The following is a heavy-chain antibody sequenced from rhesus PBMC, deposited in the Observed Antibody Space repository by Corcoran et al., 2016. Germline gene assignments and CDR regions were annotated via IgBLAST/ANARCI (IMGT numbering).Heavy chain of an antibody. Sequence: QVKLQQWGEGLVKPSETLSLTCAVYGGSISGYYYWSWIRQPAGKGLEWIGYIYGNSASTNYNPSLKNRFTISTDTSKNQFSLKLSSVTAADTAVYYCARSRMDVWGRGVLVTVSS. CDR2: IYGNSAST. CDR3: ARSRMDV. CDR1: GGSISGYYY. J-gene: IGHJ5-2*02. V-gene: IGHV4-73*01.